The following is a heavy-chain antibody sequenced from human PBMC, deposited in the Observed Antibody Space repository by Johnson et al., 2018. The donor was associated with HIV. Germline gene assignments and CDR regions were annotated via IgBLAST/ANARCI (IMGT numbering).Heavy chain of an antibody. D-gene: IGHD6-13*01. CDR1: GFIFSNAW. CDR2: IKSKTDGGTT. Sequence: VQLVESGGGLVKPGGSLRLSCAASGFIFSNAWMSWVRQAPGKGLEWVGRIKSKTDGGTTDYAAPVKGRFTISRDDSKNTLYLQMNSLKTEDTAVYYCTTYSIIHAFDIWGQGTMVTVSS. V-gene: IGHV3-15*01. J-gene: IGHJ3*02. CDR3: TTYSIIHAFDI.